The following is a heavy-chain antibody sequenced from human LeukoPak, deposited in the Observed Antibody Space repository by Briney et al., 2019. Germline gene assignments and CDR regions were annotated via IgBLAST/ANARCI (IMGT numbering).Heavy chain of an antibody. D-gene: IGHD2-2*01. CDR1: GGSISSYS. Sequence: SETLSLTCTVSGGSISSYSWSWIRQPAGKGLEWIGHFYTSGNTNYNPSLKSRVTMSVDTSKNQFSLKLTSVTAADTAVYYCARESSVVPAAPPFAFFYYYMDVWGKGTTVTVSS. V-gene: IGHV4-4*07. CDR3: ARESSVVPAAPPFAFFYYYMDV. J-gene: IGHJ6*03. CDR2: FYTSGNT.